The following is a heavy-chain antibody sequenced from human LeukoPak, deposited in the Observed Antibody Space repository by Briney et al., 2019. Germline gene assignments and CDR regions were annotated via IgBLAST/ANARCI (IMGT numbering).Heavy chain of an antibody. D-gene: IGHD6-25*01. CDR3: ARDRHIAAAGYYFDY. Sequence: PGGSLRLSCAASGFTFSTYPIHWVRQAPGKGLEWVAVIADDGKDKHYVVSVKGRFTISRDNSKNTLYLQMNSLRVEDTAVYYCARDRHIAAAGYYFDYWGQGTLVTVSS. J-gene: IGHJ4*02. V-gene: IGHV3-30*04. CDR1: GFTFSTYP. CDR2: IADDGKDK.